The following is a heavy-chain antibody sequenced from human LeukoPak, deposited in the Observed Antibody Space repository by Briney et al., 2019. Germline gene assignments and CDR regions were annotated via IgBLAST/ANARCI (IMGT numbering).Heavy chain of an antibody. CDR3: AKADCSGGSCYKYGY. J-gene: IGHJ4*02. V-gene: IGHV3-23*01. CDR2: ISGSGGST. CDR1: GFTFSSYA. D-gene: IGHD2-15*01. Sequence: GGSLRLSCAASGFTFSSYAMSWVRQAPGKGLEWVSAISGSGGSTYYADSVKGRFTISRDNSKNTLYLQMNSPRAEDTAVYYCAKADCSGGSCYKYGYWGQGTLVTVSS.